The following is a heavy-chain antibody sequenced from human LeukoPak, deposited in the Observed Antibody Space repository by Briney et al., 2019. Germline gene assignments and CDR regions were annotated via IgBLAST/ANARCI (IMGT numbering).Heavy chain of an antibody. V-gene: IGHV3-23*01. CDR1: GLTFSNYW. Sequence: PGGSLRLSCAASGLTFSNYWMDWVRQAPGKGLEWVSGVSGSGGYTYYVDSVKGRFTISRDNSKNTLYLQMNSLRAEDTAVFYCAKYGPTTAMVTFDYWGQGTLVTVSS. J-gene: IGHJ4*02. D-gene: IGHD5-18*01. CDR2: VSGSGGYT. CDR3: AKYGPTTAMVTFDY.